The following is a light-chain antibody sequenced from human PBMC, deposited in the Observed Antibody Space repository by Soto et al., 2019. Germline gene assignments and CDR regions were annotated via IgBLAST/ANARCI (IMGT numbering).Light chain of an antibody. CDR1: QSVSSSY. J-gene: IGKJ5*01. CDR2: GAS. Sequence: EIAWTQSPGTLSLSPGERATLSCRASQSVSSSYLAWYQQKPGQAPRILIYGASSRATGIHDRFSGSGSGIDFTLTLSSLEPEDFAVYYCQQYGSSPITFGQGTRRESK. V-gene: IGKV3-20*01. CDR3: QQYGSSPIT.